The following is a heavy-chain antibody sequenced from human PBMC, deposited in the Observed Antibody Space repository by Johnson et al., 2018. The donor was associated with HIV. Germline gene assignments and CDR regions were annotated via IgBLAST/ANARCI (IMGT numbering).Heavy chain of an antibody. V-gene: IGHV3-30*02. CDR2: IRYDGSNK. CDR3: ATDHKPAEYSNDVGDAFDI. CDR1: GFTFSSYG. J-gene: IGHJ3*02. Sequence: QVQLVESGGGVVQPGGSLRLSCAASGFTFSSYGMHWVRQAPGKGLEWVPFIRYDGSNKYYADSVKGRFTISRDNSKNTLYMQMNSLRADDTALYYCATDHKPAEYSNDVGDAFDIWGQGTMVTVSS. D-gene: IGHD4-11*01.